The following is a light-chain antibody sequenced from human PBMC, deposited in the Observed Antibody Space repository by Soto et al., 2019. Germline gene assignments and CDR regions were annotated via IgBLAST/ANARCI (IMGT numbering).Light chain of an antibody. Sequence: QSAVTQLASAPASPGQSITISCPGTSSSVGSYSVLSWYQQHLGKAPKLMTFEVHTRPSGVPNRCSGSWSGNTASLTTSGLKVEDGAHYYCCSSGGSPTYDFGTWTKVTV. CDR2: EVH. J-gene: IGLJ1*01. CDR3: CSSGGSPTYD. CDR1: SSSVGSYSV. V-gene: IGLV2-23*02.